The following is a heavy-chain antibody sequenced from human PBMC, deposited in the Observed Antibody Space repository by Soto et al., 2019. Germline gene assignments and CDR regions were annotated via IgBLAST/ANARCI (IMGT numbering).Heavy chain of an antibody. V-gene: IGHV3-74*01. J-gene: IGHJ4*02. Sequence: GGSLRLSCEGSGITLSRHWMHWVRQTPGMGLEWVSRISNGGSGSATSYADSVKGRFTISRDDAKNTLYLHMNSLRAEDTAVYYCAKDLYGVVTAIHDYWGQGTLVTVSS. CDR1: GITLSRHW. D-gene: IGHD2-21*02. CDR2: ISNGGSGSAT. CDR3: AKDLYGVVTAIHDY.